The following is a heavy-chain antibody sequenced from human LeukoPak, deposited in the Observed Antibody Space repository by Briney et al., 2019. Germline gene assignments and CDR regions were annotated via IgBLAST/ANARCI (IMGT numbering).Heavy chain of an antibody. V-gene: IGHV4-59*01. J-gene: IGHJ4*02. CDR1: GGSISTFY. D-gene: IGHD5-18*01. CDR2: IYYSGST. Sequence: SETLSLTCTVSGGSISTFYWSWIRQPPGKGLEWIGYIYYSGSTNYNPSLKTRVTISVDTSNNQFSLKLSSVTAADTAVYYCASRSAYTYGKTGYFDYWGQGTLVTVSS. CDR3: ASRSAYTYGKTGYFDY.